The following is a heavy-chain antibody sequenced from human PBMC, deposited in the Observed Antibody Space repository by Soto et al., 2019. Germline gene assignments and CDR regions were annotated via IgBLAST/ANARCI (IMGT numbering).Heavy chain of an antibody. J-gene: IGHJ4*02. CDR2: IYYSGST. CDR3: ARDIKDSSGSYSDY. V-gene: IGHV4-59*01. D-gene: IGHD6-19*01. Sequence: PSETLSLTCTVSGGSISSYYWSWIRQPPGKGLEWIGYIYYSGSTNYNPSLKSRVTISVDTSKNQFSLKLSSVTAADTAVYYCARDIKDSSGSYSDYWGQGTLVTVS. CDR1: GGSISSYY.